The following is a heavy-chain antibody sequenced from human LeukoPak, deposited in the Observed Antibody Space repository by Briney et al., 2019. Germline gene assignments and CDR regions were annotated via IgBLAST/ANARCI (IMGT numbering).Heavy chain of an antibody. Sequence: PGGSLRLSCAASGFTFSSYWMSWVRQAPGKGLEWVANIKQDGSEKYYVDSVKGRFTISRDNAKNSLYLQMDSLRAEDTAVYYCARSVRGVRYGYYYYMDVWGKGTTVTVSS. J-gene: IGHJ6*03. CDR1: GFTFSSYW. V-gene: IGHV3-7*01. CDR2: IKQDGSEK. D-gene: IGHD3-10*01. CDR3: ARSVRGVRYGYYYYMDV.